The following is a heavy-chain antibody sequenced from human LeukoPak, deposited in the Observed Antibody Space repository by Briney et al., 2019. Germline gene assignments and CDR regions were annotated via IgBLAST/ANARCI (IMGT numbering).Heavy chain of an antibody. V-gene: IGHV4-59*01. J-gene: IGHJ2*01. Sequence: SETLSLTCTVSGGSISTYFWSWVRQPPGKGLEWIGYIYYSGSTNSTPSLKSRVTISVDTSKNQFSLKLSSVTAADTAVYYCARVAQKLERIVVAGTSEWRANWFFDLWGRGTLVTVSS. D-gene: IGHD6-19*01. CDR3: ARVAQKLERIVVAGTSEWRANWFFDL. CDR1: GGSISTYF. CDR2: IYYSGST.